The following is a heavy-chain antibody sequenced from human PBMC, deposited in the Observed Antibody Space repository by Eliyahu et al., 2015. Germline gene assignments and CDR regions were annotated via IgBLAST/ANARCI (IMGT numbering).Heavy chain of an antibody. V-gene: IGHV3-21*02. J-gene: IGHJ4*02. Sequence: EIQLVESGGGLVKPGGSLRLXXAASAFRFSSHTVGRGCRGSRSIXGCRSSVTTESSHISSADSVKGRFTISRDNAKNSLYLQLNSLRVDDTAMYYCARESVDRQYCPSTSCFFDYWGQGTLVTVSS. D-gene: IGHD2-2*01. CDR1: AFRFSSHT. CDR3: ARESVDRQYCPSTSCFFDY. CDR2: VTTESSHI.